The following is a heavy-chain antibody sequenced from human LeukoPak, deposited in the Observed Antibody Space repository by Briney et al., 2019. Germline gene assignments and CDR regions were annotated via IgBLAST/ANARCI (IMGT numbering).Heavy chain of an antibody. V-gene: IGHV1-18*01. Sequence: GASVKVSCKTSGYTFTNYGISWVRQAPGQGLEWMGWISAYNGNTNYAQKLQGRVTMTTDTSTSTAYMELRSLRSDDTPVYYCARAPRYNWNSLFDYWGQGTLVTVSS. J-gene: IGHJ4*02. D-gene: IGHD1-7*01. CDR2: ISAYNGNT. CDR3: ARAPRYNWNSLFDY. CDR1: GYTFTNYG.